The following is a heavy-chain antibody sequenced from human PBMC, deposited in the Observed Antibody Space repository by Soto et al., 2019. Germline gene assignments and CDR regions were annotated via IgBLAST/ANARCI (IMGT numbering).Heavy chain of an antibody. D-gene: IGHD2-21*02. CDR3: ARVRTATATFYYYYSMDV. Sequence: QVQLQQWGAGLLKPSENLYLTCAVYGGSFSGYYWSWIRQPPGKWLEWIVEINHSGSTHYNPSLKSRVNISVYTSKNHFSLKLSSVTAAETAVYYCARVRTATATFYYYYSMDVGGQGTTVPVSS. J-gene: IGHJ6*02. V-gene: IGHV4-34*01. CDR1: GGSFSGYY. CDR2: INHSGST.